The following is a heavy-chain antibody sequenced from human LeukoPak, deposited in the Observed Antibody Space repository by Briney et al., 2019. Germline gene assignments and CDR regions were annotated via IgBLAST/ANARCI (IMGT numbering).Heavy chain of an antibody. D-gene: IGHD3-3*01. CDR1: GGSISSGGYY. Sequence: SQTLSLTCTVPGGSISSGGYYWSWLRQHPGTGLEWIGYIYYSGSTYYNTSLKSRVTISVDTSKNQFSLKLSSVTAADTAVYYCARVPDYDFWSGYHTHDAFDIWGQGTMVTVSS. CDR2: IYYSGST. J-gene: IGHJ3*02. V-gene: IGHV4-31*03. CDR3: ARVPDYDFWSGYHTHDAFDI.